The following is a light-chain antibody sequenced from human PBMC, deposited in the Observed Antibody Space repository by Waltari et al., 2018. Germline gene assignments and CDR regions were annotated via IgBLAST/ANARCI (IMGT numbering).Light chain of an antibody. J-gene: IGKJ2*01. CDR2: GAS. CDR1: QSLTKRY. V-gene: IGKV3-20*01. CDR3: QQYGSSVLYT. Sequence: VLTQSPGTLSLSPGEKATLSCRASQSLTKRYLAWYQQKPGQAPRLLIYGASSRAAGIPGRCSGSGSGTDFTLTISRLEPEDFAVYYCQQYGSSVLYTFGQGTKLEIK.